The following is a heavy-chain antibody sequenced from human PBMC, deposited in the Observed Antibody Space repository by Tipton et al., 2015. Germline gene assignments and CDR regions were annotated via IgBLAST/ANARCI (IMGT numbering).Heavy chain of an antibody. Sequence: TLSLTCTVSGGSISNYYWNWVRQPAGKGLEWIGRLYTSGSIAYNPSLGSRVTMSMDTSKNQFSLNLNSVTAADTAVYYCARRSGSGAWFDTWGQGTLVTVSS. CDR3: ARRSGSGAWFDT. CDR2: LYTSGSI. J-gene: IGHJ5*02. V-gene: IGHV4-4*07. D-gene: IGHD6-19*01. CDR1: GGSISNYY.